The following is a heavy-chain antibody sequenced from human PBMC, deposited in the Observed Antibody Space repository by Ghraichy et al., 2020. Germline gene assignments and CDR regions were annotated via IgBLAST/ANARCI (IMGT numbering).Heavy chain of an antibody. Sequence: GESLNISCAASGFTFSSYAMSWVRQAPGEGLEWVSVISGRGGSAYYADSVKGRFTISRDNSKNTLYLQMNSLRAEDTAVYYCAKEKDSDSSSPDYWGQGTLVTVSA. V-gene: IGHV3-23*01. CDR1: GFTFSSYA. D-gene: IGHD6-6*01. CDR2: ISGRGGSA. CDR3: AKEKDSDSSSPDY. J-gene: IGHJ4*02.